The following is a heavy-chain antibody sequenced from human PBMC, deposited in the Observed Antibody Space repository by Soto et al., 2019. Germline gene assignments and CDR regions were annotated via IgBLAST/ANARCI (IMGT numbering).Heavy chain of an antibody. CDR3: ARDETEQQLVFYGMDV. Sequence: QVQLQESGPGLVKPSDTLSLTCTVSGGSVSSGSYYWSWIRQPPGKGLEWIGYIYYSGSTNYNPSLKSRVTISVDTSKNQFSLKLSSVTAADTAVYYCARDETEQQLVFYGMDVWGQGTTVTVSS. J-gene: IGHJ6*02. D-gene: IGHD6-13*01. CDR2: IYYSGST. CDR1: GGSVSSGSYY. V-gene: IGHV4-61*01.